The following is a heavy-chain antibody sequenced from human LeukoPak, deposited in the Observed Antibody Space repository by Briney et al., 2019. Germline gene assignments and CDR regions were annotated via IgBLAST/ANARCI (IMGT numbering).Heavy chain of an antibody. Sequence: SETLSLTCAVYGGSFSGYYWSWIRQPPGKGLEWIGEINHSGSTNYNPSLKSRVTISVDTSKNQFSLKLRSVTAADTAVYYCATTYSTCSGGSCYFGDYWGQGTLVTVSS. V-gene: IGHV4-34*01. CDR3: ATTYSTCSGGSCYFGDY. CDR1: GGSFSGYY. D-gene: IGHD2-15*01. J-gene: IGHJ4*02. CDR2: INHSGST.